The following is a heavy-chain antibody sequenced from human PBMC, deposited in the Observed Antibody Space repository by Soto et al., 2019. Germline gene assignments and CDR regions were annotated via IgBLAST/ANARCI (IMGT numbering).Heavy chain of an antibody. D-gene: IGHD6-19*01. CDR3: VKDGSSGWPYYYGLDV. Sequence: WSLRLSCAASGFTFSSYGMHWVRQAPGKGLEWVAVISYDGSNKYYADSVKGRFTIAGDNSKNTLFLHMSSLRAEDTAVYYCVKDGSSGWPYYYGLDVWGQGTSVTVSS. V-gene: IGHV3-30*18. CDR2: ISYDGSNK. CDR1: GFTFSSYG. J-gene: IGHJ6*02.